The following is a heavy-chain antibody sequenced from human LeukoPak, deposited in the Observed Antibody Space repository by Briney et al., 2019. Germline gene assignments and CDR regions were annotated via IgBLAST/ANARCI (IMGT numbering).Heavy chain of an antibody. CDR3: ARDWVAAAAGYAYFDY. V-gene: IGHV1-46*01. CDR1: GYTFTGYY. Sequence: GASVKVSCKASGYTFTGYYMHWVRQAPGQGLEWMGWINPNSGSTSYAQKFQGRVTMTRDTSTSTVYMELSSLRSEDTAVYYCARDWVAAAAGYAYFDYWGQGTLVTVSS. J-gene: IGHJ4*02. D-gene: IGHD6-13*01. CDR2: INPNSGST.